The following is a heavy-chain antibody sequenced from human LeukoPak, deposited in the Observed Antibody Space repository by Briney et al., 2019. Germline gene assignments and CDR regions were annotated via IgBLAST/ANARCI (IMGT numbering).Heavy chain of an antibody. CDR2: IYHSGST. D-gene: IGHD1-26*01. J-gene: IGHJ3*02. Sequence: SETLSLTCTVSGYSISSGYYWGWIRQPPGKGLEWIGSIYHSGSTYYNPSLKSRVTISVDTSKNQFSLKLSSVTAADTAVYYCARDKWELLGTFDIWGQGTMVTVSS. V-gene: IGHV4-38-2*02. CDR1: GYSISSGYY. CDR3: ARDKWELLGTFDI.